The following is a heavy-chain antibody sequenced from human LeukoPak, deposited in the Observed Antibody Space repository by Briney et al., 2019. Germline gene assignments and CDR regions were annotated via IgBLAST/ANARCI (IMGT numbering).Heavy chain of an antibody. V-gene: IGHV4-39*01. CDR3: ARVPAGTIWFDP. Sequence: SETLSLTCTVSGGSITSTTYYWGWIRQPPGKGLEWIGSISYGGSTRYNPSLKSRVTISVHTSKNQFSLNLSSVTAADTAVYSCARVPAGTIWFDPWGQGTLVIVSS. J-gene: IGHJ5*02. CDR2: ISYGGST. D-gene: IGHD2-2*01. CDR1: GGSITSTTYY.